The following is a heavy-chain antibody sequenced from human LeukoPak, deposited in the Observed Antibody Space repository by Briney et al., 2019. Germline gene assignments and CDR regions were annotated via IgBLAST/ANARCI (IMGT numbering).Heavy chain of an antibody. J-gene: IGHJ4*02. Sequence: GGSLRLSCAASGLTFSIYSINWVRQAPGKGLEWVSYIISSSSTIYYADSVKGRFTISRDNAKNSLYLQMNSLRAEDTAVYYCAREFSGSNYGFPFDYWGQGTLVTVSS. CDR2: IISSSSTI. CDR3: AREFSGSNYGFPFDY. CDR1: GLTFSIYS. D-gene: IGHD1-26*01. V-gene: IGHV3-48*01.